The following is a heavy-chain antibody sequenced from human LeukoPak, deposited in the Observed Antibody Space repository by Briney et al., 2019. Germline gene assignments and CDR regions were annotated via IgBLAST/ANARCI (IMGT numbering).Heavy chain of an antibody. D-gene: IGHD1-26*01. V-gene: IGHV3-21*01. Sequence: PGGSLRLSCAASAFTFSRYNMNWVRQAPGKGLEWVSSISSSGSYLFYADSVKGRFTISRDNAKDSLYLQMNSLRADDTAVYYCAGRYTAGYYESDYWGQGTLVTVSS. CDR3: AGRYTAGYYESDY. J-gene: IGHJ4*02. CDR2: ISSSGSYL. CDR1: AFTFSRYN.